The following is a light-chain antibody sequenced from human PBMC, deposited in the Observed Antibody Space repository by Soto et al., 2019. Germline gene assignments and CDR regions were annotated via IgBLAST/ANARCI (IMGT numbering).Light chain of an antibody. CDR1: SSDVGGYDF. Sequence: QSALTQPPSASGSPGQSVTISCTGTSSDVGGYDFVSWYQQHPGKAPKILIYEVSKRASGVPDRFSGSKSGNTASLTVSGLQPDDEADYYCNSYGGSTNVVFGGGTKVTVL. V-gene: IGLV2-8*01. CDR3: NSYGGSTNVV. J-gene: IGLJ2*01. CDR2: EVS.